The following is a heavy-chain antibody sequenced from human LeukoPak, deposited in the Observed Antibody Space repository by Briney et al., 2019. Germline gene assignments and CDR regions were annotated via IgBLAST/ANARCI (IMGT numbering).Heavy chain of an antibody. V-gene: IGHV1-18*01. J-gene: IGHJ5*02. CDR2: ISAYNGNT. CDR1: GDTFTSYG. Sequence: ASVKVSCKASGDTFTSYGISWVRQAPGQGLEWMGWISAYNGNTNYAQKLQGRVTMTTDTSTSTAYMELRSLRSDDTAVYYCAREKGYYDSSGYYFAGDWFDPWGQGTLVTVSS. D-gene: IGHD3-22*01. CDR3: AREKGYYDSSGYYFAGDWFDP.